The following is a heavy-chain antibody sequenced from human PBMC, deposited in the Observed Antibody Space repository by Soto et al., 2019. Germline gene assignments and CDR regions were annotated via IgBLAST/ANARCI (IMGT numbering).Heavy chain of an antibody. CDR3: ARLYYGDRAFF. CDR2: IYYSGST. V-gene: IGHV4-39*01. J-gene: IGHJ4*02. D-gene: IGHD4-17*01. Sequence: ETLSLTRCVSGGSLSRNNSYLGWDRQPPGRGLEWIGSIYYSGSTYYNPSLKSRVTISVDTSKNQFSLKLSSVTAADTAVYYCARLYYGDRAFFWGQGTLVTVSS. CDR1: GGSLSRNNSY.